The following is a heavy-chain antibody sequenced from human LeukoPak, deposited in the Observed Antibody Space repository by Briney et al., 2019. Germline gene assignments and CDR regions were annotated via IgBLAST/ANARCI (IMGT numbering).Heavy chain of an antibody. J-gene: IGHJ2*01. CDR2: TSRTSNYI. V-gene: IGHV3-21*01. CDR1: GFSFSNQN. Sequence: PGGSLRLSCAASGFSFSNQNMNWVRQAPGKGLEWVSSTSRTSNYIYYADSVKGRFSVSRDNSKSSLYLQMNSLTAEDTAIYYCARGGDAGRYWFFDLWGRGILVIVSS. D-gene: IGHD2-21*01. CDR3: ARGGDAGRYWFFDL.